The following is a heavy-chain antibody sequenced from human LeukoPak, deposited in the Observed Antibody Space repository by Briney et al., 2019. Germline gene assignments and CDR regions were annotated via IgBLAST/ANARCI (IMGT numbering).Heavy chain of an antibody. CDR3: ARGPGGYSSGWVRYFDY. J-gene: IGHJ4*02. CDR1: GFTFSSYA. V-gene: IGHV3-30*04. D-gene: IGHD6-19*01. CDR2: KSYDGSNK. Sequence: PGRSLRLSCAASGFTFSSYAMHWVRQAPGKGLEWVAVKSYDGSNKYYADSVKGRFTISRDNSKNTLYLQMNSLRAEDTAVYYCARGPGGYSSGWVRYFDYWGQGTLVTVSS.